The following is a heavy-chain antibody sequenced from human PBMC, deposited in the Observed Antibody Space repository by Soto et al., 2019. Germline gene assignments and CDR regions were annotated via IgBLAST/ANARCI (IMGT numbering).Heavy chain of an antibody. CDR1: GGSISSGGYY. J-gene: IGHJ4*02. Sequence: SETLSLTCTVSGGSISSGGYYWSWIRQHPGKGLEWIGYIYYSGSTYYNPSLKSRVTISVDTSKNQFSLKLSSVTAADTTVYYCARAGSSSSSHEFDYWGQGTLVTVSS. CDR3: ARAGSSSSSHEFDY. CDR2: IYYSGST. D-gene: IGHD2-2*01. V-gene: IGHV4-31*03.